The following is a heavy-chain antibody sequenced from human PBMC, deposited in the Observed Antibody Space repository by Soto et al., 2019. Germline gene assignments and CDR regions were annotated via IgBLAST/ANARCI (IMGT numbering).Heavy chain of an antibody. Sequence: EVQLVESGGGLVQPGGSLKLYCAASGFTFSGSAMHWVRQASGKGLEWVGRIRSKANSYATTYAASVKGRFTISRDDSKNTAYLQMNSLKTDDTAVYYCTRRDYNEQQGVGRPKDYWGQGTLVTVSS. J-gene: IGHJ4*02. CDR2: IRSKANSYAT. CDR3: TRRDYNEQQGVGRPKDY. CDR1: GFTFSGSA. V-gene: IGHV3-73*02. D-gene: IGHD6-13*01.